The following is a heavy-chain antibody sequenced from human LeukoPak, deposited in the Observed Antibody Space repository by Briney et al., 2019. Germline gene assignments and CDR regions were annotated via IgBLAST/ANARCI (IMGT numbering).Heavy chain of an antibody. CDR3: ARDPSFVEGYFDY. V-gene: IGHV4-4*07. D-gene: IGHD2-15*01. CDR2: IYTSEST. Sequence: SETLSLTCTVSGGSISSYYWNWLRQPAGKGLEWIGRIYTSESTNYNPSLKSRVTMSVDTSKNQVSLKLSSVTAADTAVYYCARDPSFVEGYFDYWGQGTLVTVSS. J-gene: IGHJ4*02. CDR1: GGSISSYY.